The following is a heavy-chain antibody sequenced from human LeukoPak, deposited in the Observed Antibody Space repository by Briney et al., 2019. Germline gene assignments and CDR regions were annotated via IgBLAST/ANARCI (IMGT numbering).Heavy chain of an antibody. CDR2: FDPEDGET. CDR3: ATDRQLSGQFDY. J-gene: IGHJ4*02. V-gene: IGHV1-24*01. CDR1: GYTLTELS. Sequence: GASVRVSCKVSGYTLTELSMHWVRQAPGKGLEWMGGFDPEDGETIYAQKFQGRVTMTEDTSTDTAYMELSSLRSEDTAVYYCATDRQLSGQFDYWGQGTLVTVSS. D-gene: IGHD2-2*01.